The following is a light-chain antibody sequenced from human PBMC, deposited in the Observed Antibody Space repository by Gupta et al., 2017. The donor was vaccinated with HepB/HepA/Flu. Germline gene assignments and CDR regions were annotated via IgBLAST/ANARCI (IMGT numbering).Light chain of an antibody. J-gene: IGKJ5*01. CDR1: QSISSY. Sequence: EKVMTQSPSTLTFSPGERATLSCRASQSISSYLAWYQQTPGQAPKLLIYVASTMNSGIPSRFSGSGSGTDFTLTISSLQSEDFAAYYCQQYDSCPLTFGQGTRVEIK. CDR2: VAS. CDR3: QQYDSCPLT. V-gene: IGKV3-15*01.